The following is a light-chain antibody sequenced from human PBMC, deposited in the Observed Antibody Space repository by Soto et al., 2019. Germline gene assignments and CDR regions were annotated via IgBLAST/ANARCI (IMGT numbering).Light chain of an antibody. J-gene: IGLJ2*01. Sequence: QSVLTQPPSVSAAPGQKVIISCSGSSSNIGSNYVSWYQHLPGTAPKLLIYENDKRPSGIPDRFSGFKSGTSATLGITGLQTGDEADYYCGTWDTSLSAVFGGGTKLTVL. V-gene: IGLV1-51*01. CDR3: GTWDTSLSAV. CDR2: END. CDR1: SSNIGSNY.